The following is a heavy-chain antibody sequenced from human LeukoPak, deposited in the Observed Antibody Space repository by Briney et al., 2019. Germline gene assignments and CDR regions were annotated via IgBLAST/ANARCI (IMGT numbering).Heavy chain of an antibody. CDR3: AIWPWIYKSTSPGDY. V-gene: IGHV4-59*01. CDR2: IYYNGST. J-gene: IGHJ4*02. Sequence: SETLSLTCTVSGDSISSYYWNWVRQSPGKGLEWIGYIYYNGSTNYNPSLKSRVTISVDTSKNQFSLKLNSMTAADTAVYYCAIWPWIYKSTSPGDYWGQGTLVTVSS. CDR1: GDSISSYY. D-gene: IGHD5-12*01.